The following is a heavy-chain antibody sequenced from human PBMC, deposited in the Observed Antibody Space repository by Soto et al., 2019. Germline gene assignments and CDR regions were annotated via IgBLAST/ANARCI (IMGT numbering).Heavy chain of an antibody. Sequence: PGGSLRLSCAASGFTFRTYSMNWVRQAPGKGLEWVSYISSSSSTIHYADSVKGRFTISRDNAKNSLYLQMNSLRAEDTAVYYCARDLARGRIQLWPYYYYGMDVWGQGTTVTSP. D-gene: IGHD5-18*01. J-gene: IGHJ6*02. V-gene: IGHV3-48*01. CDR3: ARDLARGRIQLWPYYYYGMDV. CDR2: ISSSSSTI. CDR1: GFTFRTYS.